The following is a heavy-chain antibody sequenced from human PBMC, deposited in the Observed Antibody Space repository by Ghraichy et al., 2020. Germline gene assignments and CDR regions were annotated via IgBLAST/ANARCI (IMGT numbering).Heavy chain of an antibody. CDR2: ITGSGGNT. CDR1: GLIFSSYA. CDR3: AKEDAVSAVPDS. Sequence: GGSLRLSCAASGLIFSSYAMTWVRQAPGKGLEWVSAITGSGGNTYYADFAKGRFTISRDNSRNTLYLQMNSLRAEDTAVYYCAKEDAVSAVPDSSGQGTLVPGSS. V-gene: IGHV3-23*01. D-gene: IGHD2-15*01. J-gene: IGHJ4*02.